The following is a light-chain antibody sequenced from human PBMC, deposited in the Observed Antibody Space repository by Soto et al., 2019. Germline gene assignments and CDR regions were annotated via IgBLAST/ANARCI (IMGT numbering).Light chain of an antibody. CDR2: AAS. CDR3: QQLNSYPRT. J-gene: IGKJ2*01. V-gene: IGKV1-9*01. CDR1: QGISSY. Sequence: IQLTQSPSYLSASVGDRVTITCRASQGISSYLAWYQQKPGKAPKLLIYAASTLQSGVPLRFSGSGSGTDFTLTISSLQPEDFATYYCQQLNSYPRTFGEGTKLEIK.